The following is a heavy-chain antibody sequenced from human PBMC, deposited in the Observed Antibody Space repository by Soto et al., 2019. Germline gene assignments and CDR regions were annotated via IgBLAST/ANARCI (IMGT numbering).Heavy chain of an antibody. CDR1: GGTFSTSA. V-gene: IGHV1-69*12. D-gene: IGHD1-1*01. CDR2: IMPVFPTP. J-gene: IGHJ6*02. Sequence: QVQLVQSGAEVKKPGSSVKVSCKASGGTFSTSAISWVRQAPGQGLEWVGGIMPVFPTPDYAQKFQGRVIITADESTTTAYLELTSLRTDDPAVYYCARDNDRLQLGGNYYYFLDVWGQGTAITVSS. CDR3: ARDNDRLQLGGNYYYFLDV.